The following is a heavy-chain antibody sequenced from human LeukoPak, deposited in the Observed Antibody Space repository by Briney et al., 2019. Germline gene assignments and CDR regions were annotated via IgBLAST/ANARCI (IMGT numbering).Heavy chain of an antibody. V-gene: IGHV1-69*13. J-gene: IGHJ4*02. CDR3: ARNIVLMVYAIIPEPYFDY. Sequence: SVKLSCKPSGGTFSTYAISWVRQAPGQGLEWMGGIIPIFGTANYAQKFQGRVTITADESTSTAYMQLSSLRSEDTAVYYCARNIVLMVYAIIPEPYFDYWGQGTLVTVSS. D-gene: IGHD2-8*01. CDR1: GGTFSTYA. CDR2: IIPIFGTA.